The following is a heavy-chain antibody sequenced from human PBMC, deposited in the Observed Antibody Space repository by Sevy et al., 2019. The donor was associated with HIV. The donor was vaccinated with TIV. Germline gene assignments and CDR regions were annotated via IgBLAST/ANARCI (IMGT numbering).Heavy chain of an antibody. J-gene: IGHJ4*02. D-gene: IGHD5-12*01. CDR2: IIPIFGTA. CDR3: ARAAAEMATIDPFDY. V-gene: IGHV1-69*13. Sequence: ASVKVYCKASGGTFSSYAISWVRQAPGQGLEWMGGIIPIFGTANYAQKFQGRVTITADESTSTAYMELSSLRSEDTAVYYCARAAAEMATIDPFDYWGQGTLVTVSS. CDR1: GGTFSSYA.